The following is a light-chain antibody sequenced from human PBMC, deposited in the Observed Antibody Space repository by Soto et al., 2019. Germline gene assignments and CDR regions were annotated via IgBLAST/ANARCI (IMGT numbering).Light chain of an antibody. V-gene: IGKV1-39*01. J-gene: IGKJ5*01. CDR3: QQSYTTPRIT. CDR1: QDIGTY. CDR2: AAS. Sequence: DIQMTQSPSSLSASIGDSVIITCRASQDIGTYLNWYQHKPGKAPKHLIYAASSLQTGVPSRFTGSGSGTEFTLTIDSLQPEDFANYYCQQSYTTPRITFGQVTRLEIK.